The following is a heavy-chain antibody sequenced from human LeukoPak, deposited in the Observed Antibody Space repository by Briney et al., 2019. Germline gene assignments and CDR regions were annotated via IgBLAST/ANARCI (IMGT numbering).Heavy chain of an antibody. CDR3: ARGGRAFDY. D-gene: IGHD3-16*01. Sequence: SETLSLTCTVSGGSISIYYWSWIRQPPGKGLEWIGYIYYSGSTNYNPSLKSRVTISVDTSKNQFSLKLSSVTAADTAVYYCARGGRAFDYWGQGTLVTVSS. J-gene: IGHJ4*02. CDR2: IYYSGST. CDR1: GGSISIYY. V-gene: IGHV4-59*01.